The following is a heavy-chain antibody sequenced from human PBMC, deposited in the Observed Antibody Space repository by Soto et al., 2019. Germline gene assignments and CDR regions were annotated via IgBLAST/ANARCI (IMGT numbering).Heavy chain of an antibody. V-gene: IGHV2-5*02. J-gene: IGHJ6*02. CDR3: IQSRCGGDCLQSYASHYYYGLDV. D-gene: IGHD2-21*02. CDR2: IYWDDDK. Sequence: QITLKESGPTLVKPTQTLTLTCTFSGFSLSTSGVGVGWIRQPPGKALEWLALIYWDDDKRYSPSLRSRLTISTDASKTQWVLTMTNMDPADTATYYCIQSRCGGDCLQSYASHYYYGLDVWGQGTTVAVSS. CDR1: GFSLSTSGVG.